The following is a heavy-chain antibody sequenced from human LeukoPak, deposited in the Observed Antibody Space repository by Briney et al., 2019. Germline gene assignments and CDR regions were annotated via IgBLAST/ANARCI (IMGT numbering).Heavy chain of an antibody. V-gene: IGHV1-69*13. CDR3: ARDHDSSGYLNWFDP. CDR2: IIPIFGTA. D-gene: IGHD3-22*01. Sequence: GASVKVSCKASGGTFSSYAISWVRQAPGQGLEWMGGIIPIFGTANYAQKFQGRVTITADESTSTAYMELSSLRSEDTAVYYCARDHDSSGYLNWFDPWGQGTLVTVSS. J-gene: IGHJ5*02. CDR1: GGTFSSYA.